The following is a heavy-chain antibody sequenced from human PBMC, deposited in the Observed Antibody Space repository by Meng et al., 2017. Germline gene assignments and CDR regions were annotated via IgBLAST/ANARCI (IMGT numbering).Heavy chain of an antibody. J-gene: IGHJ4*02. CDR2: INTKTGKP. Sequence: QLLQAASELKEPGASVKVSCKASGYTFSTNVMNCVRQAPGQGLEWMGWINTKTGKPTYAQGFTGRLAFSLDTSASTAFLQINSLKAEDTAVYYCARAHSSGWYSFFDYWGQGTLVTVSS. CDR3: ARAHSSGWYSFFDY. CDR1: GYTFSTNV. D-gene: IGHD6-19*01. V-gene: IGHV7-4-1*02.